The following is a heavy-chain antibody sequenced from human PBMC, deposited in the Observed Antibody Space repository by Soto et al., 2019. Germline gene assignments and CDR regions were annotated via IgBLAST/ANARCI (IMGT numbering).Heavy chain of an antibody. V-gene: IGHV1-46*01. CDR1: GYSFTNFH. CDR3: AREGTGHENYETMGYYFDH. CDR2: LDPSGGST. J-gene: IGHJ4*02. D-gene: IGHD3-10*01. Sequence: VPLSQFGAEVQKPGSSVKVSCKASGYSFTNFHIHWVRQAPGPGLEWMGMLDPSGGSTRAAQRLQGRITMTRDASTSTVNMELRSRTAEDTAVYYCAREGTGHENYETMGYYFDHWGQGTLVTVSS.